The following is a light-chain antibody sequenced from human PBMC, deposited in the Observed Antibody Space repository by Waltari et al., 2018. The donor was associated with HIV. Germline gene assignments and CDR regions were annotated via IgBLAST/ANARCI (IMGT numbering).Light chain of an antibody. Sequence: EIVLTQSPGTLSLSPGERATLSCRASQSVSSSYLAWYQQKPGQAPRLLSYGASRRATGIPDRFSGSGSGTDFTRTISRLEPEDLAVYYGQQYGSSPTFGQGTRLEIK. J-gene: IGKJ5*01. CDR3: QQYGSSPT. CDR1: QSVSSSY. V-gene: IGKV3-20*01. CDR2: GAS.